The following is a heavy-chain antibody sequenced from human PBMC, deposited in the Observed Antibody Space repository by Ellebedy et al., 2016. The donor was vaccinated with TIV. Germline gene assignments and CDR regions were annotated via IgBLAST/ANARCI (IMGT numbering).Heavy chain of an antibody. CDR1: GGSVSSGSHY. CDR2: RYYIGTT. V-gene: IGHV4-61*01. D-gene: IGHD1-26*01. J-gene: IGHJ6*02. CDR3: AGGSYTPYGMDV. Sequence: SETLSLTCTVSGGSVSSGSHYWNWIRQPPGKGLEWIGYRYYIGTTNYNPSLKSQVTISEDTSKNQFSLRLSSVTAADTAVYYCAGGSYTPYGMDVWGQGTTVTVSS.